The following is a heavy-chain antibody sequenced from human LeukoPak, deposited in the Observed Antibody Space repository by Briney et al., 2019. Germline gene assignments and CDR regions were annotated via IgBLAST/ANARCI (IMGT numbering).Heavy chain of an antibody. CDR3: ARVLAYCSGGSCTRGYNWFDP. CDR1: GGSINSRDYY. J-gene: IGHJ5*02. D-gene: IGHD2-15*01. CDR2: IHYGGSS. V-gene: IGHV4-39*01. Sequence: PSETLSLTCTVSGGSINSRDYYWGWIRQPSGKGLEWIGSIHYGGSSYYNPSLKSRVTISVDTSMNQFFLKLTFVTTADTAVYYCARVLAYCSGGSCTRGYNWFDPWGQGTLVTVTS.